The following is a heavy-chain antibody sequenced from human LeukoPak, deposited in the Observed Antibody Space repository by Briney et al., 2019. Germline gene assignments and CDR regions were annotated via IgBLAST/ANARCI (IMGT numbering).Heavy chain of an antibody. CDR1: GFTFSSYG. V-gene: IGHV3-30*02. J-gene: IGHJ4*02. Sequence: PGGSLRLSCAVSGFTFSSYGMHWVRQAPGKGLEWVAFIRYGGSNKYYADSVKGRFTISRDNSKNTLYLQMNSLRAEDTAVYYCAKDAQLLPDRQFDYWGQGTLVTVSS. CDR2: IRYGGSNK. D-gene: IGHD2-2*01. CDR3: AKDAQLLPDRQFDY.